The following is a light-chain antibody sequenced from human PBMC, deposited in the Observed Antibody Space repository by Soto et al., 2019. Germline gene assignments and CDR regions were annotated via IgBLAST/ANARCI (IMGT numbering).Light chain of an antibody. J-gene: IGKJ1*01. CDR3: QEYNSYSWT. V-gene: IGKV1-5*03. Sequence: DIQMTQSPSTLSASVGDRVTITCRASQSISSWLAWYQQKPGKAPTLLISKASSLESGVPSRFSGSGSGTEFTLTISRLQPDDFATYYCQEYNSYSWTFGQGPKVEIK. CDR1: QSISSW. CDR2: KAS.